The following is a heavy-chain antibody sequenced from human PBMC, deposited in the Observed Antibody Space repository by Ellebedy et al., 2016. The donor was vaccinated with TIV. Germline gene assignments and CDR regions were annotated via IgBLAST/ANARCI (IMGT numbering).Heavy chain of an antibody. Sequence: PGGSLRLSCAASGFTVTTNYMNRVRQAPGKGLEWVSVIFSAADGGETHYAVAVKGRFTISRDSSKHTLYLQMNSLGAEDTAVYYCARDAAPNGGKLDYWGQGALVTVSS. CDR2: IFSAADGGET. CDR3: ARDAAPNGGKLDY. CDR1: GFTVTTNY. V-gene: IGHV3-53*01. D-gene: IGHD4-23*01. J-gene: IGHJ4*02.